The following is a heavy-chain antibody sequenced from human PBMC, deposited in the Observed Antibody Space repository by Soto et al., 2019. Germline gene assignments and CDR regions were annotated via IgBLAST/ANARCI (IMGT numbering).Heavy chain of an antibody. CDR2: INSGGGSA. CDR3: AKLINGGNSVPNYGLDV. D-gene: IGHD4-17*01. J-gene: IGHJ6*02. V-gene: IGHV3-23*01. CDR1: GFTFSNHA. Sequence: EVQLLESGGGLVQPGGSLRLSCAASGFTFSNHAMSWVRQAPGKGLDWVSAINSGGGSAYYPDSVKGRFTISRDNYKSTMFLQMDSMSAEDTGIYFCAKLINGGNSVPNYGLDVWGQGTTVIVSS.